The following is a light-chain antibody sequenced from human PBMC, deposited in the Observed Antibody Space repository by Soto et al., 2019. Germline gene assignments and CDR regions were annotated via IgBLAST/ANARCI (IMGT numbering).Light chain of an antibody. V-gene: IGKV3-20*01. Sequence: EVMLTQSPGTLSLSPGERATLSCRASQSVSSNYLAWYQQKSGQAPRLLIYGASNRATGIPDRFSGSGSGTDFTLTIRRLEPEDFAVYYCQQYDTSPRTFGQWTKEEFK. J-gene: IGKJ1*01. CDR1: QSVSSNY. CDR3: QQYDTSPRT. CDR2: GAS.